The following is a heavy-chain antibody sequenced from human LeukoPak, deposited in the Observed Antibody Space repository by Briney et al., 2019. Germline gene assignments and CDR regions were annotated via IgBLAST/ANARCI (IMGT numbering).Heavy chain of an antibody. J-gene: IGHJ4*02. CDR2: INQSGST. D-gene: IGHD5-18*01. CDR1: GGSFSRYY. Sequence: SETLSLTCAVYGGSFSRYYCSWIPQPPGQGREGSGEINQSGSTNYNPSLKSRVTISVDTSKNQFSLRLSSVTAADTAVYYCARGPRRGYSYGQHYYFDYWGEGTLVTVSS. CDR3: ARGPRRGYSYGQHYYFDY. V-gene: IGHV4-34*01.